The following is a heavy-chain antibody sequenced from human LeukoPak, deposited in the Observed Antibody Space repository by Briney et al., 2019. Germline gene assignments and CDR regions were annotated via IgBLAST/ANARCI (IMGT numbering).Heavy chain of an antibody. V-gene: IGHV3-23*01. CDR1: GFTFSIYA. CDR2: ISGSGGST. Sequence: GGSLRLSCAASGFTFSIYAMSWVRQAPGKGLEWVSAISGSGGSTYYADSVKGRFTISRDNSKNTLYLQMNSLRAEDTAVYYCAKDLYYYGSGSYVFDYWGQGTLVTVSS. D-gene: IGHD3-10*01. J-gene: IGHJ4*02. CDR3: AKDLYYYGSGSYVFDY.